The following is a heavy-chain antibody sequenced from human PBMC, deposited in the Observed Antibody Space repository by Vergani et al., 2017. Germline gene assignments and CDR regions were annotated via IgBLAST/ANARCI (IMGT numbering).Heavy chain of an antibody. V-gene: IGHV1-18*01. CDR3: ARDLRRYYYDSSGYHLDY. CDR2: ISAYNGNT. D-gene: IGHD3-22*01. J-gene: IGHJ4*02. Sequence: QVQLVQSGAEVKKPGASVKVSCKASGYTFTSYGISWVRQAPGQGLEWMGWISAYNGNTNYAQKLQGRVTITRDTSASTAYMELSSLRSEDTAVYYCARDLRRYYYDSSGYHLDYWGQGTLVTVSS. CDR1: GYTFTSYG.